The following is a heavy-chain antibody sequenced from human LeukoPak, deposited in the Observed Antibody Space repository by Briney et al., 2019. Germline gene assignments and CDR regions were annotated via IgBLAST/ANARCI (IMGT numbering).Heavy chain of an antibody. D-gene: IGHD2-2*01. V-gene: IGHV1-46*01. CDR2: INPSGGST. J-gene: IGHJ4*02. Sequence: ASVKVSCKASGYTFTSYYMHRVRQAPGQGLEWMGIINPSGGSTSYAQKFQGRVTMTRDTSTSTVYMELSSLRSEDTAVYYCARDGSCYAFDYWGQGTLVTVSS. CDR1: GYTFTSYY. CDR3: ARDGSCYAFDY.